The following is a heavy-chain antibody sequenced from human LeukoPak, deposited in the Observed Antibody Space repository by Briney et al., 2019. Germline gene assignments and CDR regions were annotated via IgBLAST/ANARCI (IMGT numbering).Heavy chain of an antibody. CDR2: ISAYNGNT. V-gene: IGHV1-18*01. CDR3: ARAREITIFGVVPYYGMDV. CDR1: GYTFTSYG. D-gene: IGHD3-3*01. J-gene: IGHJ6*02. Sequence: GASVKVSCKASGYTFTSYGISWVRQAPGQGLEWMGWISAYNGNTNYAQKLQGRVTMTTDTSTSTAYMELRSLRSDDTAVYYCARAREITIFGVVPYYGMDVWGQGTTVTVSS.